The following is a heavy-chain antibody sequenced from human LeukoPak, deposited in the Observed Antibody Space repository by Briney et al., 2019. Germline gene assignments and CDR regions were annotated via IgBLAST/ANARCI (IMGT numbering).Heavy chain of an antibody. Sequence: PSETLSLTCTVSGGSVSSGSYYWSWIRQPPGKGLEWIGYIYYSGSTNYNPSLKSRVTISVDTSKNQFSLKLSSVTAADTAVYYRAWSLRRLYWYFDLWGRGTLVTVSS. CDR3: AWSLRRLYWYFDL. V-gene: IGHV4-61*01. D-gene: IGHD4-17*01. CDR1: GGSVSSGSYY. J-gene: IGHJ2*01. CDR2: IYYSGST.